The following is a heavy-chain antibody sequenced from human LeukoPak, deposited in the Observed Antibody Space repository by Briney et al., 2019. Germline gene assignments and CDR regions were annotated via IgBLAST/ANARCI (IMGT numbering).Heavy chain of an antibody. CDR3: AKDVLWFGELSFSYYYYMDV. CDR2: ISGSGGST. D-gene: IGHD3-10*01. V-gene: IGHV3-23*01. J-gene: IGHJ6*03. Sequence: SGGTLRLSCAASGFAFSSYGMSWVRQAPGKGLEWVSAISGSGGSTYYADSVKGRFTISRDNSKNTLYLQMNSLRAEDTAVYYCAKDVLWFGELSFSYYYYMDVWGKGTTVTISS. CDR1: GFAFSSYG.